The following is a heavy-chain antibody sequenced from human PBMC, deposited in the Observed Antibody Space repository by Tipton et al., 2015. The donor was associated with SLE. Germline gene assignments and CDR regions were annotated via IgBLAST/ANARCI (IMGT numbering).Heavy chain of an antibody. V-gene: IGHV4-38-2*01. Sequence: LRLSCAVSGYSISSGYYWGWIRQPPGKGLEWIGSMSHSGSTYYNPSLKSRVTISVDTSKNQFSLKLSSVTAADTAVYYCARRSVNYYYGMDVWGQGTTVTVSS. CDR3: ARRSVNYYYGMDV. CDR1: GYSISSGYY. J-gene: IGHJ6*02. CDR2: MSHSGST.